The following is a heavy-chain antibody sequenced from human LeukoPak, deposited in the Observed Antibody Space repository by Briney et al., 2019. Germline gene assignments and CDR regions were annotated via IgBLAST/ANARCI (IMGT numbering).Heavy chain of an antibody. V-gene: IGHV4-59*06. CDR3: ARDRITFGGAPAAFDI. CDR2: IYYSGST. Sequence: KPSETLSLTCTVSGGSISSYYWSWIRQPPGKGLEWIGYIYYSGSTYYNSSLKSRVTISVDTSKNQFSLKLSSVTAADTAVYYCARDRITFGGAPAAFDIWGQGTMVTVSS. CDR1: GGSISSYY. J-gene: IGHJ3*02. D-gene: IGHD3-16*01.